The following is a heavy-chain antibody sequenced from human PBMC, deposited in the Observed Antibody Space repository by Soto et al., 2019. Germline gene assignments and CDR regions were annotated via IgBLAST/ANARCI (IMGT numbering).Heavy chain of an antibody. Sequence: EVQLLESGGGLVQPGGSLRLSCAASGFSFDDYAMTWVRQAAGKGLEWVSAISGSGDNTYYADSVKGRFTIPRDNSKNTLYLQVNSLRAEDTALYYCAKGYYSGYDLAYFDYWGQGTLVTVSS. D-gene: IGHD5-12*01. CDR1: GFSFDDYA. CDR2: ISGSGDNT. J-gene: IGHJ4*02. CDR3: AKGYYSGYDLAYFDY. V-gene: IGHV3-23*01.